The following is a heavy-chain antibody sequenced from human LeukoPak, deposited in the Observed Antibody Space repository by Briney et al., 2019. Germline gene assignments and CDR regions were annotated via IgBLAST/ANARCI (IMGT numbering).Heavy chain of an antibody. CDR1: GGSFSGYY. CDR2: INHSGST. CDR3: ARGIPPPYSSSWWFDP. D-gene: IGHD6-13*01. V-gene: IGHV4-34*01. Sequence: PSETLSLTCAVYGGSFSGYYWSWIRQPPGKGLEWIGEINHSGSTNYNSSLKSRVTISVDTSKNQFSLKLSSVTAADTAVYYCARGIPPPYSSSWWFDPWGQGTLVTVSS. J-gene: IGHJ5*02.